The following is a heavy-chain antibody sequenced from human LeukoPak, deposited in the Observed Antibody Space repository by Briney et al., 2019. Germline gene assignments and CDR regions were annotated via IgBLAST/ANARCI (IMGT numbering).Heavy chain of an antibody. V-gene: IGHV3-30*02. CDR3: AKNSRGDYGDYI. J-gene: IGHJ4*02. Sequence: GGSLRLSCAASGFTFSDYSMHWVRQAPGKGLNWVAFIRYDGNNKYYADSVKGRFTISRDNSKNMLYLEMNSLSTEDTAVYYCAKNSRGDYGDYIWGQGTLVTVSS. D-gene: IGHD4-17*01. CDR2: IRYDGNNK. CDR1: GFTFSDYS.